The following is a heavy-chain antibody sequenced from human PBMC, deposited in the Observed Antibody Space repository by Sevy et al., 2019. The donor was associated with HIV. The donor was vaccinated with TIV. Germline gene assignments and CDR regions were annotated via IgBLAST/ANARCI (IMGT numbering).Heavy chain of an antibody. D-gene: IGHD5-18*01. CDR3: VREGLGGYSYSLDY. V-gene: IGHV3-7*01. J-gene: IGHJ4*01. Sequence: GESLKISCAASGFSFSIYWMSWVRQAPGKGLEWVATMKQDGSEEDYVDSVKGRFTISRDNAKNSLFLQMNSLRAEDTAVYYCVREGLGGYSYSLDYWGHGTLVTVSS. CDR1: GFSFSIYW. CDR2: MKQDGSEE.